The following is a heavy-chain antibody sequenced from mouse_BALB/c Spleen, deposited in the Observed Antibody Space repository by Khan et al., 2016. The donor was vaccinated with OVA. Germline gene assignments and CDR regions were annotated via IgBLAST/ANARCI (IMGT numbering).Heavy chain of an antibody. D-gene: IGHD3-3*01. CDR3: ARTARIKY. V-gene: IGHV3-2*02. J-gene: IGHJ2*01. CDR1: GYSITSGYG. CDR2: ISYSGST. Sequence: EVQLQESGPGLVKPSQSLSITCTVTGYSITSGYGWNWIRQFPGNKLEWMGSISYSGSTNYNPSLKSRISITRDTSKNQFFLPLNSVTTEERATYYCARTARIKYLGQGTTLTVSS.